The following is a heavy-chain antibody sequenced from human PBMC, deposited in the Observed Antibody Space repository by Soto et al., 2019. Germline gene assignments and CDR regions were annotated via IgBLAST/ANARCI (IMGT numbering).Heavy chain of an antibody. CDR3: ARDKVEWYSSSWYVDY. CDR1: GFTFSSYS. V-gene: IGHV3-48*02. Sequence: GGSLRLSCAASGFTFSSYSMNWVRQAPGKGLEWVSYISSSSSTIYYADSVKGRFTISRDNAKNSLYLQMNSLRDEDTAVYYCARDKVEWYSSSWYVDYWGQGTLVTVSS. D-gene: IGHD6-13*01. J-gene: IGHJ4*02. CDR2: ISSSSSTI.